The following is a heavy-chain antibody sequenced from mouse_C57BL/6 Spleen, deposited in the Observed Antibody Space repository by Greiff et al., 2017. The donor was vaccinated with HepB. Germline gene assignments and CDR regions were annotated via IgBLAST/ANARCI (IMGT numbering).Heavy chain of an antibody. V-gene: IGHV1-82*01. CDR3: ARRSNYGYFDV. J-gene: IGHJ1*03. D-gene: IGHD2-5*01. Sequence: LQESGPELVKPGASVKISCKASGYAFSSSWMNWVKQRPGKGLEWIGRIYPGDGDTNYNGKFKGKATLTADKSSSTAYMQLSSLTSEDAAVYFCARRSNYGYFDVWGTGTTVTVSS. CDR2: IYPGDGDT. CDR1: GYAFSSSW.